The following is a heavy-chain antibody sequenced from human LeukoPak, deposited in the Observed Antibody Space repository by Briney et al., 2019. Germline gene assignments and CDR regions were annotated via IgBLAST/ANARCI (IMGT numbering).Heavy chain of an antibody. Sequence: ASVKVSCKASGYTFTSYYMHWVRQAPGQGLEWMGIINPSGGSTSYAQKFQGRVTMTRDTSTSTVYMELSSLRSEDTAVYYCASAPGPLGGYYYYGMDVWGQGTTVTVSS. CDR2: INPSGGST. V-gene: IGHV1-46*01. J-gene: IGHJ6*02. CDR3: ASAPGPLGGYYYYGMDV. D-gene: IGHD3-16*01. CDR1: GYTFTSYY.